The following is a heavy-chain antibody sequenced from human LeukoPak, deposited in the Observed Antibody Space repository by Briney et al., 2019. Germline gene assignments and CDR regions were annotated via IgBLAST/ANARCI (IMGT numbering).Heavy chain of an antibody. D-gene: IGHD6-19*01. CDR3: ARDRDRGIAVD. J-gene: IGHJ4*02. V-gene: IGHV4-59*01. CDR1: GGSISSYY. CDR2: IYYSGST. Sequence: SETLSLTCTVSGGSISSYYWSWIRQPPGRGLEWIGYIYYSGSTNYNPSLKSRVTISVDTSKNQFSLKLSSVTAADTAVYYCARDRDRGIAVDWGQGTLVTVSS.